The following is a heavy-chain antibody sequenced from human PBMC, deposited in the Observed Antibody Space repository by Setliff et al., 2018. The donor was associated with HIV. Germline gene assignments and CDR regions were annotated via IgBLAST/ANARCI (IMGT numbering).Heavy chain of an antibody. Sequence: PSETLSLTCTVSGGSISRGSYSWGWIRQPPGKGLEWIGYIYGSGSTGYNPSLTSRVTMSTDTPNNRFALKLTSVTAADTAVYYCAKRAVQDGTVTSSNWFESWGQGTLVTVSS. CDR3: AKRAVQDGTVTSSNWFES. CDR1: GGSISRGSYS. CDR2: IYGSGST. V-gene: IGHV4-39*06. D-gene: IGHD1-7*01. J-gene: IGHJ5*01.